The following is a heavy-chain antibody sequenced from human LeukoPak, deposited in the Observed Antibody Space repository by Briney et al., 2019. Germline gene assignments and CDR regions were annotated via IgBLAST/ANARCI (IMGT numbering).Heavy chain of an antibody. CDR2: IYYSGST. V-gene: IGHV4-30-4*08. J-gene: IGHJ4*02. CDR1: GGSISSGDYY. Sequence: PSETLSLTCTVSGGSISSGDYYWSWIRQPPGKGLEWIGYIYYSGSTYYNPSLKSRVTISVDTSKNQFSLKLSSVTAADTAVYYCAREGGDFWSGYFLNWGQGTLVTVSS. D-gene: IGHD3-3*01. CDR3: AREGGDFWSGYFLN.